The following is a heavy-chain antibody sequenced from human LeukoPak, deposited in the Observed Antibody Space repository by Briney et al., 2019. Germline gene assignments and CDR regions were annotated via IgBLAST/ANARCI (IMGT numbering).Heavy chain of an antibody. Sequence: GGSLRLSCAASGFTFSSYWMSWVRQAPGKGLEWVANIKQDGSEKYYVDSVKGRFTISRDNAKNSLYLQMNNLRAEDTAVYYCARGPIVATSGFDYWGQGTLVTVSS. V-gene: IGHV3-7*03. D-gene: IGHD5-12*01. J-gene: IGHJ4*02. CDR3: ARGPIVATSGFDY. CDR2: IKQDGSEK. CDR1: GFTFSSYW.